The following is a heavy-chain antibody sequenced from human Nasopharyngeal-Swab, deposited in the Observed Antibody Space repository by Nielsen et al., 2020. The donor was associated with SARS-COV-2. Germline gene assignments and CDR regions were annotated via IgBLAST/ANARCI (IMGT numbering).Heavy chain of an antibody. J-gene: IGHJ4*02. CDR2: ISSSGSTI. Sequence: LTCAASGFTFSSYEMNWVRQAPGKGLEWVSYISSSGSTIYYADSVKGRFTISRDNVKNSLYLQMNSLRAEDTAVYYCAPSSGWYYFDYWGQGTLVTVSS. CDR1: GFTFSSYE. CDR3: APSSGWYYFDY. V-gene: IGHV3-48*03. D-gene: IGHD6-19*01.